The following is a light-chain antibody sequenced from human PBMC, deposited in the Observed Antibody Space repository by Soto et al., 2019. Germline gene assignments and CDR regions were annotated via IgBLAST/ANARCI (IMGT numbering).Light chain of an antibody. CDR1: SSDVGSYNL. CDR2: EGS. J-gene: IGLJ1*01. Sequence: SALTQPASVSGSPGQSITISCTGTSSDVGSYNLFSWYQQHPGKAPKLMISEGSKRPSGVSNRFSGSKSGNTASLTISGLQAEDDADYYCCSYAGSSTYVFGTGTKLTVL. V-gene: IGLV2-23*01. CDR3: CSYAGSSTYV.